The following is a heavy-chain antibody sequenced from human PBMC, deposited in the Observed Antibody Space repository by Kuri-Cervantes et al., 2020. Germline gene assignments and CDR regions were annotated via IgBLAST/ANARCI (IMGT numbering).Heavy chain of an antibody. CDR3: ARAPPGGYYDNSGYYHFDY. CDR2: MNPNSGNT. J-gene: IGHJ4*02. Sequence: ASVKVSCKASGYTFTGYYIHWVRQATGQGLEWMGWMNPNSGNTGYAQKFQGRVTMTRSTSISTAYMELSSLRSKDTAVYYCARAPPGGYYDNSGYYHFDYWGQGTLVTVSS. V-gene: IGHV1-8*02. D-gene: IGHD3-22*01. CDR1: GYTFTGYY.